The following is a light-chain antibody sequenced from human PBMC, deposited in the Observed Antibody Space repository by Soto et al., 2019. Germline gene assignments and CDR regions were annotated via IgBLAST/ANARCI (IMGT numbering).Light chain of an antibody. Sequence: QSALTQPASVSGSPGQSITISCTGTSSDVGDYNYVSWYQQHPGKAPKLMIYEVSNRPSGVSNRFSGSKSGNTASLTSSGLQAEDEADYYCSSYASRSTRVFGTGTKVTVL. CDR1: SSDVGDYNY. CDR3: SSYASRSTRV. J-gene: IGLJ1*01. CDR2: EVS. V-gene: IGLV2-14*01.